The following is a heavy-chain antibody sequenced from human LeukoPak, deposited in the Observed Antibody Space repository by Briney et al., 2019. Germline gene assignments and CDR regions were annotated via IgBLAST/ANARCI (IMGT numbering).Heavy chain of an antibody. CDR3: ARRATTLDGDNYHDY. CDR2: VYPGDSNT. D-gene: IGHD4/OR15-4a*01. V-gene: IGHV5-51*01. Sequence: GASLKISCEYSGTSFTRYWFAWVRPLPGKGLEWMGIVYPGDSNTRYSPSFQGQVTISVDKSTTTAYLQWSSLRASDTAMYYCARRATTLDGDNYHDYWGQGTLVTVSS. CDR1: GTSFTRYW. J-gene: IGHJ4*02.